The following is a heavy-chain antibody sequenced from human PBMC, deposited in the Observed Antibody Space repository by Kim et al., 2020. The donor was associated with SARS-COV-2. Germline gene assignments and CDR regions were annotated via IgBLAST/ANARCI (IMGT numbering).Heavy chain of an antibody. CDR3: ARVQVGSSWPQGNWFDP. Sequence: SETLSLTCTVSGGSISSYYWSWIRQPPGKGLEWIGYIYYSGSTNYNPSLKSRVTISVDTSKNQFSLKLSSVTAADTAVYYCARVQVGSSWPQGNWFDPWGQGTLVTVSS. CDR1: GGSISSYY. V-gene: IGHV4-59*01. J-gene: IGHJ5*02. CDR2: IYYSGST. D-gene: IGHD6-13*01.